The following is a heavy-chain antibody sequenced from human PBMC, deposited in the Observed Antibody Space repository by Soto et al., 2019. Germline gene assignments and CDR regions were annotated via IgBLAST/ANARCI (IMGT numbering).Heavy chain of an antibody. CDR1: GFTFSSYW. CDR3: AKDRGRTDLRDTHYYDSSDLDYGMDV. J-gene: IGHJ6*02. Sequence: EVRLVESGGGLVQPGGSLTLSCAASGFTFSSYWRTWVRQAPGKGLEWVANINQDGSEKYYMDSMKGRFTISRDNSKNNLLLQLNSLRAEDTAVYYWAKDRGRTDLRDTHYYDSSDLDYGMDVWGQGTTVTVSS. D-gene: IGHD3-22*01. V-gene: IGHV3-7*01. CDR2: INQDGSEK.